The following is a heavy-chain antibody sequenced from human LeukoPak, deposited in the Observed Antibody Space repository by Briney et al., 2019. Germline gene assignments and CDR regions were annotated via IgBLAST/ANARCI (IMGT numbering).Heavy chain of an antibody. CDR2: ISGSGGST. Sequence: PGGSLRLSCAASGFTFSSYAMSWVRQAPGKGLEWVSAISGSGGSTYCADSVKGRFTISRDNSKNTLYLQMNSLRAEDTAVYYCANGRYSYGFLGYWGQGTLVTVSS. J-gene: IGHJ4*02. CDR1: GFTFSSYA. D-gene: IGHD5-18*01. V-gene: IGHV3-23*01. CDR3: ANGRYSYGFLGY.